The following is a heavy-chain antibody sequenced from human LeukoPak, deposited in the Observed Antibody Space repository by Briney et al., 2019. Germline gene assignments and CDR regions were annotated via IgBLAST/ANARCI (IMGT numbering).Heavy chain of an antibody. CDR2: INPNSGGT. D-gene: IGHD2-15*01. CDR3: ARVVAVNWFDP. J-gene: IGHJ5*02. CDR1: GYTFTGYY. V-gene: IGHV1-2*02. Sequence: ASVKVSCKASGYTFTGYYMHWVRQAPGQGLEWMGWINPNSGGTSYAQKFQGRVTMTRNTSISTAYMELSSLRSEDTAVYYCARVVAVNWFDPWGQGTLVTVSS.